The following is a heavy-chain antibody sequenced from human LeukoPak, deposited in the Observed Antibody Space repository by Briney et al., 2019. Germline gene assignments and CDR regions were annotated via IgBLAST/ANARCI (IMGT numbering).Heavy chain of an antibody. CDR3: ARRYCSGGSCYSFRGDWFDP. Sequence: GRSLRLSCAASGFTFSSYGMHWVRQAPGKGLEWVAVIWYDGSNKYYADSVKGRFTISRDNSKNTLYPQMDSLRAEDTAVYYCARRYCSGGSCYSFRGDWFDPWGQGTLVTVSS. D-gene: IGHD2-15*01. J-gene: IGHJ5*02. CDR1: GFTFSSYG. V-gene: IGHV3-33*01. CDR2: IWYDGSNK.